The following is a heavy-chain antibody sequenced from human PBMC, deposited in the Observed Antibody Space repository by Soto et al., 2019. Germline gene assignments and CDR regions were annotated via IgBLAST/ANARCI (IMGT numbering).Heavy chain of an antibody. D-gene: IGHD2-2*01. Sequence: PSETLSLTCTVSGGSISSYYWSWIRQPPGKGLEWIGYIYYSGSTNYNPSLKSRITINPDPSNNQLSLQLNSVTPDDTAVYYCVRLVGNSWLDSWGPGTLVTVSS. J-gene: IGHJ5*01. CDR2: IYYSGST. CDR1: GGSISSYY. CDR3: VRLVGNSWLDS. V-gene: IGHV4-59*08.